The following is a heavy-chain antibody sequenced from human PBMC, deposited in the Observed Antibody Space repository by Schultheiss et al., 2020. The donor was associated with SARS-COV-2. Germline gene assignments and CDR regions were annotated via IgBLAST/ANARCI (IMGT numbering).Heavy chain of an antibody. V-gene: IGHV4-39*07. CDR3: ARDGGCSYYYYGMDV. J-gene: IGHJ6*02. CDR1: GGSISSGGYY. CDR2: INHSGST. Sequence: SQTLSLTCTVSGGSISSGGYYWSWIRQPPGKGLEWIGEINHSGSTNYNPSLKSRVTISVDTSKNQFSLKLSSVTAADTAVYYCARDGGCSYYYYGMDVWGQGATVTVSS. D-gene: IGHD3-16*01.